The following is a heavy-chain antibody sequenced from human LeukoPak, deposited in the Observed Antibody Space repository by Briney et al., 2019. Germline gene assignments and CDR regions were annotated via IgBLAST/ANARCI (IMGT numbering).Heavy chain of an antibody. Sequence: PPETLSLPCTVSGDSLCSYHGSWSPPPPREGLEGIGYIYYSWITNYNPPLKRRVTISVDTSKNQLSLKLSSVTAADTAVYYCARGVSGRLRGAAFDIWGQGTMVTVSS. D-gene: IGHD3-10*01. J-gene: IGHJ3*02. CDR2: IYYSWIT. CDR1: GDSLCSYH. V-gene: IGHV4-59*01. CDR3: ARGVSGRLRGAAFDI.